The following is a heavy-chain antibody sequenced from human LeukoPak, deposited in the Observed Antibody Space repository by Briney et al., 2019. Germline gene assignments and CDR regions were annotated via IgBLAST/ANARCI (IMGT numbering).Heavy chain of an antibody. Sequence: PSQTLSLTCTVSGGSISSTNYYWSWIRQPAGKGLEWIGRIYSSGSTNYNPSLKSRVTISVDTFKNQFSLKLSSVTAADTAVYYCARSGRIGARLPYSYYMDVWGKGTTVTVSS. CDR2: IYSSGST. CDR3: ARSGRIGARLPYSYYMDV. D-gene: IGHD6-6*01. CDR1: GGSISSTNYY. V-gene: IGHV4-61*02. J-gene: IGHJ6*03.